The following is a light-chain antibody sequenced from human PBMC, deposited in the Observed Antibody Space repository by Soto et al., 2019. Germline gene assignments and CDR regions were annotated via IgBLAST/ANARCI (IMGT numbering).Light chain of an antibody. CDR1: SSDVGGYNY. Sequence: QSVLTQPRSVSGSPGQSVTISCTGTSSDVGGYNYVSWYQQHPGKAPKLMIYDVSKRPSGVPDRFSGSKSGNTASLTISWLQAEDEADYYCCSYAGSSYVFGTGTKVTVL. CDR2: DVS. V-gene: IGLV2-11*01. CDR3: CSYAGSSYV. J-gene: IGLJ1*01.